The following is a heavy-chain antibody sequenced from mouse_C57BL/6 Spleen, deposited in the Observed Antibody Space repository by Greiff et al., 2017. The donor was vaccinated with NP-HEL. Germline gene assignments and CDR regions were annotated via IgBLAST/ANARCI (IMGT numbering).Heavy chain of an antibody. V-gene: IGHV14-2*01. CDR3: ARSRGSSPFDY. J-gene: IGHJ2*01. D-gene: IGHD1-1*01. CDR1: GFNIIDYY. Sequence: EVQLQQSGAELVKPGASVKLSCTASGFNIIDYYMHWVKQRTDKGLEWIGRIAPVDGENNYAPKFQGTATITADTSANTAYLQLSSLTSEVTSVYYCARSRGSSPFDYWGKGTTLTVSS. CDR2: IAPVDGEN.